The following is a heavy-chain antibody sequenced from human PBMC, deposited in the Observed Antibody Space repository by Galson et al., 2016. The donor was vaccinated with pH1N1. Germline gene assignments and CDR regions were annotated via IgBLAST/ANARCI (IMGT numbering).Heavy chain of an antibody. Sequence: PALVKPTQTLTLTCTFSGFSLSTSGMCVSWIRQPPGKALEWLALIDWDDDKYYSPSLKTRLTISKDTSKNQVVLTMTNVDPVDTATYYCARLDYGDYSGYFEYWGQGTLVTVSS. J-gene: IGHJ4*02. CDR3: ARLDYGDYSGYFEY. V-gene: IGHV2-70*01. CDR1: GFSLSTSGMC. D-gene: IGHD4-17*01. CDR2: IDWDDDK.